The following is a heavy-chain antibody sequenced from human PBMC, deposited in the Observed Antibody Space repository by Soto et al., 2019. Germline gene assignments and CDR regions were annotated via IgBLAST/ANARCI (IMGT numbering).Heavy chain of an antibody. J-gene: IGHJ5*02. V-gene: IGHV4-59*01. CDR3: AKGPVYPTGSAP. CDR1: GGSISSDY. D-gene: IGHD3-10*01. Sequence: PSETLSLTCTVSGGSISSDYWSWIRQSPGKGLQWIGYTYYIGNTNYNPSLESRVTISLDRSKNQFSLKMTSVTAADTAVYYCAKGPVYPTGSAPWGQGSRVPVSS. CDR2: TYYIGNT.